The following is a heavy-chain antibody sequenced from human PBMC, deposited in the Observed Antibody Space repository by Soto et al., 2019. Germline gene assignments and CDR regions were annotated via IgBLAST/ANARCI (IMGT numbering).Heavy chain of an antibody. J-gene: IGHJ4*02. V-gene: IGHV4-30-4*01. CDR1: GGSISSGDYY. Sequence: SETLSLTCTVSGGSISSGDYYWSWIRQPPGKGLEWIGYIYYSGSTYYNPSLKSRVTISVDTSKNQFSLKLSSVTAADTAVYYCARIRVDSSSWSDYNFDYWGQGTLVTVSS. D-gene: IGHD6-13*01. CDR2: IYYSGST. CDR3: ARIRVDSSSWSDYNFDY.